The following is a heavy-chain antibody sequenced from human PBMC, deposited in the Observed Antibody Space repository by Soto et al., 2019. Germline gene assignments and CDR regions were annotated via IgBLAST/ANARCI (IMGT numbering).Heavy chain of an antibody. J-gene: IGHJ3*02. D-gene: IGHD1-1*01. CDR2: IRSKAYGGTT. CDR1: GFTFGDYA. CDR3: TRDTTGTAHDAFDI. V-gene: IGHV3-49*03. Sequence: GGSLRLSCTASGFTFGDYAMSWFRQAPGKGLEWVGFIRSKAYGGTTEYAASVKGRFTISRDDSKSIAYLQMNSLKTEDTAVYYCTRDTTGTAHDAFDIWGQGTMVTVSS.